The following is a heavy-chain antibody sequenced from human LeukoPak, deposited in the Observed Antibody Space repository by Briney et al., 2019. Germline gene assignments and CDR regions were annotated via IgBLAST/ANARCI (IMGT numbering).Heavy chain of an antibody. Sequence: GGSLRLSCAASGFPFSTYDMHWVRQAPDKGLQWVAVISSDGYRTDYPDSVRGRFTISRDNFKNTVDLQMISVTAEDTAMYFCAKGLRTGSVLARPLHYWGQGTLVTVSS. CDR3: AKGLRTGSVLARPLHY. CDR2: ISSDGYRT. D-gene: IGHD3-10*01. CDR1: GFPFSTYD. V-gene: IGHV3-30*18. J-gene: IGHJ4*02.